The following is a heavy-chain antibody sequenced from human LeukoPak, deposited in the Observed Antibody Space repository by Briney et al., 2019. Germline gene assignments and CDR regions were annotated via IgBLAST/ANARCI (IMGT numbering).Heavy chain of an antibody. CDR2: IIPIFGTA. D-gene: IGHD6-6*01. CDR3: ARARDNSSSDFDY. V-gene: IGHV1-69*05. J-gene: IGHJ4*02. Sequence: ASVTVSCKASGGTFSSYAISWVRQAPGQGLEWMGGIIPIFGTANYAQKFQGRVTITTDESTSTAYMELSSLRSEDTAVYYCARARDNSSSDFDYWGQGTLVTVSS. CDR1: GGTFSSYA.